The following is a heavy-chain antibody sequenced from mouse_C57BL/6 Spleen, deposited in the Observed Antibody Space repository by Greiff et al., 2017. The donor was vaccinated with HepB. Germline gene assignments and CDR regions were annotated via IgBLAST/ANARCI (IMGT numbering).Heavy chain of an antibody. V-gene: IGHV1-66*01. Sequence: QVHVKQSGPELVKPGASVKISCKASGYSFTSYYIHWVKQRPGQGLEWIGWIYPGSGNTKYNEKFKGKATLTADTSSSTAYMQLSSLTSEDSAVYYCARGGTTVVFYWYFDVWGTGTTVTVSS. D-gene: IGHD1-1*01. CDR1: GYSFTSYY. J-gene: IGHJ1*03. CDR3: ARGGTTVVFYWYFDV. CDR2: IYPGSGNT.